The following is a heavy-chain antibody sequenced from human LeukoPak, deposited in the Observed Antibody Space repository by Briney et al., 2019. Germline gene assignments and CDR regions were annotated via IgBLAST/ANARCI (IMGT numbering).Heavy chain of an antibody. D-gene: IGHD3-3*01. J-gene: IGHJ4*02. Sequence: SETLSLTCAVYGGSLSGYYWSWIRQPPGKGLEWIGEINHSGSTNYNPSLKSRVTISVDTSNIQFSLKLGSVTAADTAVYYCARLNFWSGYYALTNFDYWGQGTLVTVSP. CDR1: GGSLSGYY. CDR2: INHSGST. V-gene: IGHV4-34*01. CDR3: ARLNFWSGYYALTNFDY.